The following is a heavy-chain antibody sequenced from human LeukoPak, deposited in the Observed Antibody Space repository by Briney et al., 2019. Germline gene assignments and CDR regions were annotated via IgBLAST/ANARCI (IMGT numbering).Heavy chain of an antibody. CDR3: ATYGRYSSSSHYFDY. CDR1: GYSISSGYY. V-gene: IGHV4-38-2*01. D-gene: IGHD6-6*01. Sequence: SETLSLTCAVSGYSISSGYYWGWIRQPPGKGLEWIGSIYHSGSTYYNPSLKSRVTISVDTSKNQFSLKLSSVTAADTAVCYCATYGRYSSSSHYFDYWGKGTLVTVSS. J-gene: IGHJ4*02. CDR2: IYHSGST.